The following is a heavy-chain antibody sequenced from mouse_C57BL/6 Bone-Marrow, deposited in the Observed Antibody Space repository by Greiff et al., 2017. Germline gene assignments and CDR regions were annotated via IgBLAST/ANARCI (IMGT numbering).Heavy chain of an antibody. J-gene: IGHJ4*01. Sequence: EVQLQESGPSLVRPSQTLSLTCTVTGFSINSDCYWIWIRQFPGNKLEYIGYTFYSGITYSNPSLESRTYITRDTSKNQFSLKLSSVTTEDTATYDCARVDGYYYDMEYWGQGTSVTVAS. CDR1: GFSINSDCY. CDR2: TFYSGIT. D-gene: IGHD2-3*01. V-gene: IGHV3-3*01. CDR3: ARVDGYYYDMEY.